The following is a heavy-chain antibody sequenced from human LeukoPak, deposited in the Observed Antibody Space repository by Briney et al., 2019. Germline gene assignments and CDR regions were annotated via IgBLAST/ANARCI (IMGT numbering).Heavy chain of an antibody. J-gene: IGHJ6*02. V-gene: IGHV4-4*07. Sequence: PSETLSLPWNLPGGPLTSFHWSWIPPPPGKGLEGIWRIYTSGRTNYNPSLKSRVTMSVDTSKNQFSLKLSSVTAADTAVYYCARDRRRFGMDVWGQGTTVTVSS. CDR2: IYTSGRT. CDR1: GGPLTSFH. D-gene: IGHD3-16*01. CDR3: ARDRRRFGMDV.